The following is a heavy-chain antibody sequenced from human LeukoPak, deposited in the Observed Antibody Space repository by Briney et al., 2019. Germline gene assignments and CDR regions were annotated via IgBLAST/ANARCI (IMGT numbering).Heavy chain of an antibody. CDR1: GGTFSSYA. Sequence: PSVKVSCKASGGTFSSYAISWVRQAPGQGLEWMGRIIPIFGTANYAQKFQGRVTITTDESTSTAYMELSSLRSEDTAVYYCARDSTWMVPAATTPGFDYWGQGTLVTVSS. J-gene: IGHJ4*02. CDR3: ARDSTWMVPAATTPGFDY. CDR2: IIPIFGTA. V-gene: IGHV1-69*05. D-gene: IGHD2-2*01.